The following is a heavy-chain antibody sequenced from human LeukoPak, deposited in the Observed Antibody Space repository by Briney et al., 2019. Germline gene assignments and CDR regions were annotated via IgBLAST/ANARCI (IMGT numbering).Heavy chain of an antibody. V-gene: IGHV4-34*01. CDR3: ARGTTMVRGVIILYNWFDP. CDR2: INHSGST. D-gene: IGHD3-10*01. Sequence: SETLSLTCAVYGGSFSGYYWSWIRQPPGRGLEWIGEINHSGSTNYNPSLKSRVTISVDTSKNQFSLKLSSVTAADTAVYYCARGTTMVRGVIILYNWFDPWGQGTLVTVSS. J-gene: IGHJ5*02. CDR1: GGSFSGYY.